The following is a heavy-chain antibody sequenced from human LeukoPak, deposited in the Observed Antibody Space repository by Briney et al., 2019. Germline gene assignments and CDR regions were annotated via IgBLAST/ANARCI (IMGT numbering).Heavy chain of an antibody. V-gene: IGHV3-21*01. D-gene: IGHD3-22*01. CDR3: ARGHITMIVVANFDY. J-gene: IGHJ4*02. Sequence: GGSLRLSCAASGFTFSSYGMNWVRQAPGKGLEWVSSISSSSSYIYYADSVKGRFTISRDNAKNSLYLQMNSLRAEDTAVYYCARGHITMIVVANFDYWGQGTLVTVSS. CDR2: ISSSSSYI. CDR1: GFTFSSYG.